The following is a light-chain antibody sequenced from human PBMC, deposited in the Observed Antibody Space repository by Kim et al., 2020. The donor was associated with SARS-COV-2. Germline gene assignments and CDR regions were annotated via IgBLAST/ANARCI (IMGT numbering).Light chain of an antibody. CDR3: QQYDRLST. J-gene: IGKJ4*01. CDR1: QSISNR. CDR2: RAS. V-gene: IGKV1-5*03. Sequence: SVSVGDRVTITCRASQSISNRLAWYQQKPGKAPKFLICRASNLEPGVPSRFSGSGSGTEFTLTINSLQPDDFATYYCQQYDRLSTFGGGTKVDIK.